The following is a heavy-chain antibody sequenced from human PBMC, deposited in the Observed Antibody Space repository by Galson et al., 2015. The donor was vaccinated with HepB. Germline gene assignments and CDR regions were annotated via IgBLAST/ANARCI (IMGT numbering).Heavy chain of an antibody. V-gene: IGHV1-46*02. CDR1: AYNHNDYY. J-gene: IGHJ3*01. Sequence: KVYCKESAYNHNDYYIQWARQAPRQGLEWMGMIYLNGGRTAYAQEIKGRVRMTRDTSTSTVYMELSSLRSEDTAVYYCARIKGVTKSRYDAFDVWGQGTMVTVSS. CDR2: IYLNGGRT. D-gene: IGHD2-21*02. CDR3: ARIKGVTKSRYDAFDV.